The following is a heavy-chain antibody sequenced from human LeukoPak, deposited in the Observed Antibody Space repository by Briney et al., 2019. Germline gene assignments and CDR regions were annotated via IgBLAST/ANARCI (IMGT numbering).Heavy chain of an antibody. CDR2: INPNSGGT. V-gene: IGHV1-2*02. CDR3: ARVSSIAASFDY. D-gene: IGHD6-6*01. CDR1: GYTFTGYY. J-gene: IGHJ4*02. Sequence: ASVKVSCKASGYTFTGYYMHWVRQAPGQGLEWMGWINPNSGGTNYAQKFQGRATMTRDTSISTAYMELSRLRSDDTAVYYCARVSSIAASFDYWGQGTLVTVSS.